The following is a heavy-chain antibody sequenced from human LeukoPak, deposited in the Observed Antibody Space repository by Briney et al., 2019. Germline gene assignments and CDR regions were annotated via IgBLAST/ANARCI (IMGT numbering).Heavy chain of an antibody. Sequence: SGGSVTLSCAACGFNFNNSSKMCPRQAPGKGLEWVSSISSTSSYIYYADSVKGRFTISRDIAKNSLYLQMNSLRAAATAVYYCARDYNGPGSPYGMDVWGQGTTVTVSS. CDR1: GFNFNNSS. J-gene: IGHJ6*02. D-gene: IGHD3-10*01. CDR3: ARDYNGPGSPYGMDV. CDR2: ISSTSSYI. V-gene: IGHV3-21*01.